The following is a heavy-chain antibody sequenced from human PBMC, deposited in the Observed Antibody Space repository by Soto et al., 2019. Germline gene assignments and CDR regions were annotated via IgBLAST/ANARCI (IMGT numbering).Heavy chain of an antibody. CDR2: INHSGST. D-gene: IGHD6-19*01. CDR1: GGSFSGYY. J-gene: IGHJ4*02. Sequence: SETLSLTCAVYGGSFSGYYWSWIRQPPGKGLEWIGEINHSGSTNYNPSLKSRVTISVDTSKNQFSLKLSSVTAADTAVYYCARVSWGTLRTVAGPNQPFDYWGQGTLVTVSS. CDR3: ARVSWGTLRTVAGPNQPFDY. V-gene: IGHV4-34*01.